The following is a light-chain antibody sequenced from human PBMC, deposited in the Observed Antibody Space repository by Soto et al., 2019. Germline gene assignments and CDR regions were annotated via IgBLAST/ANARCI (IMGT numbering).Light chain of an antibody. CDR3: AAWDESPNVPV. J-gene: IGLJ2*01. CDR1: NSNIGRNT. Sequence: QSVLTQPPSASGTPGQRVTISCSGSNSNIGRNTVNWYQQLPGAAPNLLIYSNNARPSGVPDRFSGSKSGTSASLAISGLQSEDEADYYCAAWDESPNVPVFGGGTKLTVL. CDR2: SNN. V-gene: IGLV1-44*01.